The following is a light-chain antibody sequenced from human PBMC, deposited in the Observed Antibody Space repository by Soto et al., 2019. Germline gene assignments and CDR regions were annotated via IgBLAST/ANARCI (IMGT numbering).Light chain of an antibody. Sequence: QSALTQPASVSGSPGQSFTISCTGTSSDVGDYNYVSWYQQHPAKAPKLLIFEVTNRPSGVSIRFSGSKSGNTASLTISGLQAEDEADYSCSSYTSSNTLVFGNGTKV. J-gene: IGLJ1*01. CDR1: SSDVGDYNY. CDR3: SSYTSSNTLV. CDR2: EVT. V-gene: IGLV2-14*01.